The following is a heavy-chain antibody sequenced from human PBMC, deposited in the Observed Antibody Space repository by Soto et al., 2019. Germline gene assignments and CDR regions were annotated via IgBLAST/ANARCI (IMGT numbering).Heavy chain of an antibody. V-gene: IGHV3-30-3*01. CDR2: ISYDGSNK. D-gene: IGHD4-17*01. J-gene: IGHJ5*02. Sequence: AVGSLRLSCAASGFTFSSYAMHWVRQAPGKGLEWVAVISYDGSNKYYADSVKGRFTISRDNSKNTLYLQMNSLRAEDTAVYYCARDYGDLEEHGWFDPWGQGTLVTVSS. CDR3: ARDYGDLEEHGWFDP. CDR1: GFTFSSYA.